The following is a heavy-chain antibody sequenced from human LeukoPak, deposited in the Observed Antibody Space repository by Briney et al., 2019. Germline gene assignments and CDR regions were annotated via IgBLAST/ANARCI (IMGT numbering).Heavy chain of an antibody. Sequence: GGSLRLSCAASGFTFSSYAMSWVRQAPGKGLEWDSDINGSGGSTYYADSVKGRFTISRDNLKNTLYLQMNSLRAEDTAVFYCAKDRDDYVWGSYLGAFDIWGQGTMVTVSS. CDR3: AKDRDDYVWGSYLGAFDI. V-gene: IGHV3-23*01. CDR2: INGSGGST. CDR1: GFTFSSYA. D-gene: IGHD3-16*01. J-gene: IGHJ3*02.